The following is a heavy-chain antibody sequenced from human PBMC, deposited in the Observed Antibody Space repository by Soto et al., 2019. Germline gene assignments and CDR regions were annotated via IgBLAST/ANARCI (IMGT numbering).Heavy chain of an antibody. J-gene: IGHJ6*02. Sequence: GASVKVSCKAAGYTFTSYGISWVRQAPGQGLEWMGWISAHSGNTNYAQKLQGRVTMTTDTSTSTAYMELRSLRSDDTAVYYCARDSQGAWYGYYYFSLDLWGRGTAVTVSS. D-gene: IGHD6-19*01. V-gene: IGHV1-18*01. CDR3: ARDSQGAWYGYYYFSLDL. CDR1: GYTFTSYG. CDR2: ISAHSGNT.